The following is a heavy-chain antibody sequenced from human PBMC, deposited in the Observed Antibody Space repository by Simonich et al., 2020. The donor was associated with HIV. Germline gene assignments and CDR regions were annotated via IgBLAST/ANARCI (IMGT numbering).Heavy chain of an antibody. D-gene: IGHD3-9*01. CDR3: AKVARYFDWYSTAFDY. J-gene: IGHJ4*02. CDR1: GGSFSGYY. Sequence: QVQLQQWGAGLLKPSETLSLTCAVYGGSFSGYYWSWIRQPPGKGLEWIGEINHSGYTNYNPSLKSRVTISVDTSKNQFSLKLSSVTAADTAVYYCAKVARYFDWYSTAFDYWGQGTLVTVSS. CDR2: INHSGYT. V-gene: IGHV4-34*01.